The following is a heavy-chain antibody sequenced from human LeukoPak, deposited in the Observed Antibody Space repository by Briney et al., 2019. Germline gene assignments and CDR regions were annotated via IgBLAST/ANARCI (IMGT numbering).Heavy chain of an antibody. J-gene: IGHJ4*02. Sequence: GGSLRLSCAASGFTFSSYAMSWVRQAPGKGLEWVSAISGSGGSTYYADSVKGRFSISRDNAKNSLYLQMNSLRVEDTAVYYCALLAVASDFDYWGQGALVTVSS. V-gene: IGHV3-23*01. CDR1: GFTFSSYA. CDR3: ALLAVASDFDY. D-gene: IGHD6-19*01. CDR2: ISGSGGST.